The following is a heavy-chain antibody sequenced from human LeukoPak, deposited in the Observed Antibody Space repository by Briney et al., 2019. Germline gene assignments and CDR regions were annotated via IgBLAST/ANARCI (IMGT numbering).Heavy chain of an antibody. CDR3: ATLPPHSAATQPFDY. Sequence: SVKVSCKASGGTFSSYAISWVRQAPGQGLEWMGRIIPIFGTANYAQKFQGRVTITTDESTSTAYMELSSLRSEDTAVYYCATLPPHSAATQPFDYWGQGTLVTVSS. J-gene: IGHJ4*02. V-gene: IGHV1-69*05. D-gene: IGHD1-26*01. CDR2: IIPIFGTA. CDR1: GGTFSSYA.